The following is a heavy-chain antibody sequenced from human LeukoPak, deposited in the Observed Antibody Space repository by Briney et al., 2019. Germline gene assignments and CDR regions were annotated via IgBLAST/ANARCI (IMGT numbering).Heavy chain of an antibody. CDR2: IRSKANSYAT. J-gene: IGHJ4*02. CDR1: GFTFSSYG. Sequence: PGGSLRLSCAASGFTFSSYGMHWVRQASGKGLEWVGRIRSKANSYATAYAASVKGRFTISRDDSKNTAYLQMNSLKTEDTAVYYCTRHGPLYGGDLIDYWGQGTLVTVSS. CDR3: TRHGPLYGGDLIDY. V-gene: IGHV3-73*01. D-gene: IGHD4-23*01.